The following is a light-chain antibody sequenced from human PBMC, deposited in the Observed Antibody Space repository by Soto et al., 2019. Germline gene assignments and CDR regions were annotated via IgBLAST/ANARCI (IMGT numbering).Light chain of an antibody. CDR1: SSNIGAGYD. Sequence: QSVLTQPPSVSGAPGQRVTISCTGSSSNIGAGYDVHWYQQLPGTAPKLLIYGNSNRPSGVPDRFSGPKSGTSASLAITGLQAEDEADYSCQSYDSSLSGWVFGGGTKLPVL. CDR2: GNS. CDR3: QSYDSSLSGWV. J-gene: IGLJ3*02. V-gene: IGLV1-40*01.